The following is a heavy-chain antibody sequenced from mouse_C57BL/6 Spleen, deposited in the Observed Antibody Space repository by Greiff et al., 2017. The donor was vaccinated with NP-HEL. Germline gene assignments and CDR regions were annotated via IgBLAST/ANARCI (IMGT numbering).Heavy chain of an antibody. D-gene: IGHD4-1*01. CDR1: GYTFTSYW. Sequence: QVQLKQPGAELVKPGASVKLSCKASGYTFTSYWMHWVKQRPGRGLEWIGRIDPNSGGTKYNEKFKSKATLTVDKPSSTAYMQLSSLTSEDSAVYYCARSNWDEGYWYFDVWGTGTTVTVSS. CDR3: ARSNWDEGYWYFDV. CDR2: IDPNSGGT. V-gene: IGHV1-72*01. J-gene: IGHJ1*03.